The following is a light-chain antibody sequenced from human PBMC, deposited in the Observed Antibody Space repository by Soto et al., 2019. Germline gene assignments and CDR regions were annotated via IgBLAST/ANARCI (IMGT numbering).Light chain of an antibody. Sequence: QSALTQPPSVSGAPGQRVTISCAGGSSNIGAGYDVHWYQHIPGTAPKLLIYINTNRPSGVPDRFSGSRSGPSASLAITGLQAQDEAVYFCQSYDSTLKTYAFGRGTKLTVL. CDR1: SSNIGAGYD. CDR3: QSYDSTLKTYA. J-gene: IGLJ1*01. V-gene: IGLV1-40*01. CDR2: INT.